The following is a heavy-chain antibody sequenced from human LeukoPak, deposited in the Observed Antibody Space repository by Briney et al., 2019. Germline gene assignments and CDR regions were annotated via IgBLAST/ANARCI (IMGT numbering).Heavy chain of an antibody. CDR2: ISIIT. CDR3: AKDGMYSSSSSYYFDY. V-gene: IGHV3-23*01. CDR1: GFTFSAYG. J-gene: IGHJ4*02. Sequence: GGTLRLSCGASGFTFSAYGMSWVRQAPGKGLEWVSSISIITYYADSVKGRFTISRDNSKNTLYLQMNSLRAEDTAVYYCAKDGMYSSSSSYYFDYWGQGTLVTVSS. D-gene: IGHD6-6*01.